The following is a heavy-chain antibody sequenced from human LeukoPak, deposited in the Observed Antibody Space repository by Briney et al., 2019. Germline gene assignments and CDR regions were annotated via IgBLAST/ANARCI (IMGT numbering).Heavy chain of an antibody. CDR1: GGSISSCY. Sequence: PSETLSLTCTVSGGSISSCYWSWIRQPAGKGLEWIGRIYTSGSTNYNPSLKSRVTMSVDTSKNQFSLKLSSVTAADTAVYYCARSEIAAAGSVYYYYYMDVWGKGTTVTVSS. CDR2: IYTSGST. CDR3: ARSEIAAAGSVYYYYYMDV. J-gene: IGHJ6*03. V-gene: IGHV4-4*07. D-gene: IGHD6-13*01.